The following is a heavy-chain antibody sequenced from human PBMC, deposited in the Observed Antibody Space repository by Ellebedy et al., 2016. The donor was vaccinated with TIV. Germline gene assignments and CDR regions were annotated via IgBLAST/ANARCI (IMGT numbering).Heavy chain of an antibody. CDR3: ARLVWSSDDNWFDP. D-gene: IGHD2-8*01. CDR2: LYYTGST. J-gene: IGHJ5*02. Sequence: SETLSLTXTVSGGSITRTNYYWGWIRQPPGKGLEWIGTLYYTGSTYYNPSLKSRVTTSVDTSKNQFSLKLSSVTAADTAVYYCARLVWSSDDNWFDPWGQGTLVTVSS. V-gene: IGHV4-39*01. CDR1: GGSITRTNYY.